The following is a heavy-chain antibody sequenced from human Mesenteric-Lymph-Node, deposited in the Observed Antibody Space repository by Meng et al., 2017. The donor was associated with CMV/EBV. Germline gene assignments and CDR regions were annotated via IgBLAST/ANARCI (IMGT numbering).Heavy chain of an antibody. D-gene: IGHD2-2*02. CDR3: AKDTPQFCSSTSCYNSGLDY. CDR1: GFMFNTYG. CDR2: IRYDGSNK. Sequence: GESLKISCVASGFMFNTYGMYWVRQAPGKGLEWVAFIRYDGSNKYYADSVKGRFTISRDNSKKTLYLQVNSRRAEDTAVYYCAKDTPQFCSSTSCYNSGLDYWGQGTLVTVS. J-gene: IGHJ4*02. V-gene: IGHV3-30*02.